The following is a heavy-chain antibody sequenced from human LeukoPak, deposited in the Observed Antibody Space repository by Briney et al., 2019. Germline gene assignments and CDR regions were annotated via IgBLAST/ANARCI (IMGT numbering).Heavy chain of an antibody. CDR1: GGTFSSYA. D-gene: IGHD5-18*01. J-gene: IGHJ6*02. CDR2: IIPILGIA. Sequence: GASVKVSCKASGGTFSSYAISWVRQAPGQGLEWMGRIIPILGIANYAQKFQGRVTITADKSTSTAYMELSSLRSEDTAVYYCPRDRDTATQQAYYYYGMDVWGQGTTVTVSS. V-gene: IGHV1-69*04. CDR3: PRDRDTATQQAYYYYGMDV.